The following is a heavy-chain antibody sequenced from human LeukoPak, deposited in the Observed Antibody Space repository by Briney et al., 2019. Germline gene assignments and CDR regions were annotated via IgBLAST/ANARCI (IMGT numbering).Heavy chain of an antibody. D-gene: IGHD3-3*01. CDR3: ARDLPDYDFWSGPQHY. V-gene: IGHV1-69*05. Sequence: SVKVSCKSSRGPFSSYAISWVRQAPGQGLEWMGRIIPIFGTANYAQKFQGRVTITTDESTSTAYMALSSLRSEDTAVYYCARDLPDYDFWSGPQHYWGQGTLVTVSS. CDR2: IIPIFGTA. CDR1: RGPFSSYA. J-gene: IGHJ4*02.